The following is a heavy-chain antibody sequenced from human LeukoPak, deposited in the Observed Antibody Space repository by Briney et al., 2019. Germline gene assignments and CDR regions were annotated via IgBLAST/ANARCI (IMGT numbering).Heavy chain of an antibody. Sequence: SETLSLTCTVSGGSISSYYSSWIRQPPGKGLEWIGYIHSTESTIYNPSLKSRVTISVDTSKNQFSLKLSSVTAADTAVYYCVRDVYGDPFDYWGQGTLVTVSS. CDR2: IHSTEST. CDR3: VRDVYGDPFDY. D-gene: IGHD4-17*01. V-gene: IGHV4-59*01. CDR1: GGSISSYY. J-gene: IGHJ4*02.